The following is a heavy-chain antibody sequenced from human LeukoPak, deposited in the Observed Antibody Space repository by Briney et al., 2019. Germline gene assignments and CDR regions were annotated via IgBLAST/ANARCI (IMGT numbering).Heavy chain of an antibody. J-gene: IGHJ4*02. CDR1: GFTFTNHA. CDR2: ISGSGDGT. V-gene: IGHV3-23*01. Sequence: GGSLRLSCVASGFTFTNHAMTWVRQAPGKGLEWVSSISGSGDGTYYADSVKGRFTTSRDNSENTLYLQMNSLRAEDTAIYYCARRRVLDYWGQGTLVTVSS. CDR3: ARRRVLDY.